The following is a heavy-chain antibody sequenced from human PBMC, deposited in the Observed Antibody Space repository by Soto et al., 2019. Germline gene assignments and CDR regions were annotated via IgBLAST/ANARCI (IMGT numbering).Heavy chain of an antibody. Sequence: GGSLRLSCEASGFTFSHYNMNWVRQAPGKGLVWISYISISVDFINYADSVRGRFTISRDNVKNSLFLQMNSLRAEDTAVYYCARDTGYSSSWNPFDYWGQGTLVTVSS. V-gene: IGHV3-48*01. J-gene: IGHJ4*02. CDR2: ISISVDFI. CDR1: GFTFSHYN. CDR3: ARDTGYSSSWNPFDY. D-gene: IGHD6-13*01.